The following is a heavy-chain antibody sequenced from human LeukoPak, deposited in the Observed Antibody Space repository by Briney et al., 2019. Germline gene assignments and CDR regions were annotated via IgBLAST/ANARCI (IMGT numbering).Heavy chain of an antibody. CDR3: ARDLFPPYDYVWGYYYMDV. J-gene: IGHJ6*03. Sequence: GGSLRLSCAASGFTFSDHYMDWVRQAPGKGLEWVSYISSSGSTIYYADSVKGRFTISRDNAKNPLYLQMNSLRAEDTAVYYCARDLFPPYDYVWGYYYMDVWGKGTTVTVSS. D-gene: IGHD3-16*01. CDR1: GFTFSDHY. CDR2: ISSSGSTI. V-gene: IGHV3-11*04.